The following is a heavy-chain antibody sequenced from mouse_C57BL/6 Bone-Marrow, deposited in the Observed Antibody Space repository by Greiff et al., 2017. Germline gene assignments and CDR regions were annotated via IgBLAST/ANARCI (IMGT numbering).Heavy chain of an antibody. CDR2: IDPEDGET. CDR1: GFNIKDYY. D-gene: IGHD1-1*01. CDR3: ARDGSSHFYYAIDY. Sequence: VQLKQSGAELVKPGASVKLSCTASGFNIKDYYMHWVKQRTEQGLEWIGRIDPEDGETKYAAKFQGKATITADTASNTAYLQLSSLKSEDTAVYYCARDGSSHFYYAIDYWGQGTSVTVSS. J-gene: IGHJ4*01. V-gene: IGHV14-2*01.